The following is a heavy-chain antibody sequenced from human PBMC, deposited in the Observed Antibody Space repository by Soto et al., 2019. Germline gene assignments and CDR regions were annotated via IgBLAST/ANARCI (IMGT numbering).Heavy chain of an antibody. CDR2: TRNKADSYTT. CDR3: ARGAIGNWGSSGSDSFDY. D-gene: IGHD3-22*01. V-gene: IGHV3-72*01. Sequence: GGSLRLSCAASGFTFSDHYMDWVRQAPGKGLEWVGRTRNKADSYTTEYAASVKGRFTISRDDSKNSLYLQMNSLKTEDTAVYYCARGAIGNWGSSGSDSFDYWGQGTLVTVSS. J-gene: IGHJ4*02. CDR1: GFTFSDHY.